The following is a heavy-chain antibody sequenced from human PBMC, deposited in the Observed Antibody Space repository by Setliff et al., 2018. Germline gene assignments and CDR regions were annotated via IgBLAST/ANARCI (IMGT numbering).Heavy chain of an antibody. Sequence: ASVKVSCKASGGTFNTYGLSWVRQAPGLGLEWMGGIIPIIGEPNYAQKFQGRVTITADESTSTAYMELRSLKSEDTAVYYCAREALQRAGLYFFDIWGQGMLVTVSS. D-gene: IGHD3-10*01. CDR2: IIPIIGEP. J-gene: IGHJ4*02. V-gene: IGHV1-69*13. CDR3: AREALQRAGLYFFDI. CDR1: GGTFNTYG.